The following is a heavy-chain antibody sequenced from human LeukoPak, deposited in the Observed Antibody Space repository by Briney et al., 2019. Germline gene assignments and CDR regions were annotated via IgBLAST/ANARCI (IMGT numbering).Heavy chain of an antibody. D-gene: IGHD1-1*01. Sequence: PGGSLRLSCAASGFTFSSYRMNWVRQAPGKGLEWVSSISSSSSYIYYADSVEGRFTNSRDNAKNSLYLQMNSLRAEDTAVYYCARLQTSGVRGAFDIWGQGTMVTVSS. CDR3: ARLQTSGVRGAFDI. J-gene: IGHJ3*02. V-gene: IGHV3-21*01. CDR2: ISSSSSYI. CDR1: GFTFSSYR.